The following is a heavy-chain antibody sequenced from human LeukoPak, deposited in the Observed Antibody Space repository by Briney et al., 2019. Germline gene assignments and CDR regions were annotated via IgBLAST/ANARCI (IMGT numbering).Heavy chain of an antibody. Sequence: GGSLRLSCAVSGFTFRGFWMSWSRQAPGKGLEWVASINSDGSEGYYADVVKGRFTISRDNAKNSLYLQINSLRAEDTAVYYCARFLDYYYGMDVWGQGTTVTVSS. CDR1: GFTFRGFW. CDR3: ARFLDYYYGMDV. CDR2: INSDGSEG. J-gene: IGHJ6*02. V-gene: IGHV3-7*03.